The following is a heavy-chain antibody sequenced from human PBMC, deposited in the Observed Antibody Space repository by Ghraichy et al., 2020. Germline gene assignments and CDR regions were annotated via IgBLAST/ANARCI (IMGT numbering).Heavy chain of an antibody. CDR1: EITFSNYA. D-gene: IGHD2/OR15-2a*01. V-gene: IGHV3-23*01. CDR3: AKEYGLSS. Sequence: GGSLRLSCAASEITFSNYAMTWVRQAPGEGLEWVSTISGSGGSTYYGDSVKGRFTISRDNSKNTLYLQMNSLRAEDTAVYYCAKEYGLSSWGQGTLVTVSS. J-gene: IGHJ4*02. CDR2: ISGSGGST.